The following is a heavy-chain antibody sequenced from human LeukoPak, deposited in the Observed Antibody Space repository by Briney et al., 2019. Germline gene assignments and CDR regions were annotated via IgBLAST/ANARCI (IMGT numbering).Heavy chain of an antibody. J-gene: IGHJ4*02. CDR1: GGSFSGYY. CDR3: AGQQQLVLNY. D-gene: IGHD6-13*01. V-gene: IGHV4-34*01. Sequence: SETLSLTCAVYGGSFSGYYWSWIRQPPGKGLEWIGSIYYSGSTYYNPSLKSRVTISVDTSKNRFSLKLSSVTAADTAVYYCAGQQQLVLNYWGQGTLVTVSS. CDR2: IYYSGST.